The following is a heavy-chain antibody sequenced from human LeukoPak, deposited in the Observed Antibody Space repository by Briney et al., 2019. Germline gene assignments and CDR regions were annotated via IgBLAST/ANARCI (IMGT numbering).Heavy chain of an antibody. Sequence: SGTLSLTCAVYGGSFSGYYWSWIRQPPGKGLEWIGEINHSGSTNYNPSLKSRVTISVDTSKNQFSLKLSSVTAADTAVYYCARGRPTTVTTKYYYYMDVWGKGTTVTVSS. J-gene: IGHJ6*03. CDR3: ARGRPTTVTTKYYYYMDV. V-gene: IGHV4-34*01. D-gene: IGHD4-11*01. CDR2: INHSGST. CDR1: GGSFSGYY.